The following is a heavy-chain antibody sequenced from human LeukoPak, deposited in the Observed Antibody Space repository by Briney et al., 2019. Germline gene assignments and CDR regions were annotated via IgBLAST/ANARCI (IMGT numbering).Heavy chain of an antibody. CDR2: ISAYNGNT. D-gene: IGHD3-3*01. CDR1: GYTFTSYG. CDR3: ARVYYDFWSGYENYYYYYMDV. Sequence: ASVKVSRKASGYTFTSYGISWVRQAPGQGLEWMGWISAYNGNTNYAQKLQGRVTMTTDTSTSTAYMELRSLRSDDTAVYYCARVYYDFWSGYENYYYYYMDVWGKGTTVTVSS. V-gene: IGHV1-18*01. J-gene: IGHJ6*03.